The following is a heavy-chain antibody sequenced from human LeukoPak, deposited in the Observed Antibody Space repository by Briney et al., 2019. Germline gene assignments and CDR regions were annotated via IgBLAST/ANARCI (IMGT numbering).Heavy chain of an antibody. CDR1: GLTFSSYA. J-gene: IGHJ5*02. Sequence: GGSLRLSCAASGLTFSSYAMHWVRQAPGKGLEWVAVISYDGSNKYYADSVKGRFTISRDNSKNTLYLQMNSLRAEDTAVYYCARERRSYGVVVAATGLDPWGQGTLVTVSS. D-gene: IGHD2-15*01. V-gene: IGHV3-30*04. CDR2: ISYDGSNK. CDR3: ARERRSYGVVVAATGLDP.